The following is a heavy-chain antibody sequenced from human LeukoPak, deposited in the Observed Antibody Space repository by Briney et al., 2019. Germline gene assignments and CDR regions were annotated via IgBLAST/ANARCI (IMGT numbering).Heavy chain of an antibody. V-gene: IGHV4-4*07. Sequence: PSETLSLTCSVSVGSISSYYWSWIRQPAGKGLEWIGHIYTSGSTNYNPSLKSRVTMSVDTSKNQFSLNLMSVSSADTAVYYCARSMGSLGYFDLWGRGTQVTVSS. CDR3: ARSMGSLGYFDL. J-gene: IGHJ2*01. CDR1: VGSISSYY. CDR2: IYTSGST.